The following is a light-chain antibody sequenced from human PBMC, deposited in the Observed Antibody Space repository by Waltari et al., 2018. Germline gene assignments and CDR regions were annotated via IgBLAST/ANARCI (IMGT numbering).Light chain of an antibody. J-gene: IGKJ4*01. CDR2: GAS. CDR3: QVYGSSPLT. Sequence: ILLTQFPGTLSLSPGETATFSCRASQSVFSSYIGWYQQKPGQAPRLLNYGASSRATDIPGRFSGSGSGTDFTLTISRLEPEDFAVYYCQVYGSSPLTFGGGTKVEI. V-gene: IGKV3-20*01. CDR1: QSVFSSY.